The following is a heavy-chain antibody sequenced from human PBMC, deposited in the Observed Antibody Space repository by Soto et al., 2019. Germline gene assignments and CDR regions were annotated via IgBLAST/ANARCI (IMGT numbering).Heavy chain of an antibody. CDR3: ARASDIVVVPAATWYYFDY. CDR2: IIPILGIA. CDR1: GGTFSSYT. J-gene: IGHJ4*02. D-gene: IGHD2-2*01. V-gene: IGHV1-69*02. Sequence: GASVKVSCKASGGTFSSYTISWVRQAPGQGLEWMGRIIPILGIANYAQKFQGRVTITADKSTSTAYMELSSLRSEDAAVYYCARASDIVVVPAATWYYFDYWGQGTLVIVSS.